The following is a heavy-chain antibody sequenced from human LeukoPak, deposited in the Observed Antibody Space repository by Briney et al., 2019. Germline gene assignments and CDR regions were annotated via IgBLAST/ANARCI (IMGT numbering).Heavy chain of an antibody. V-gene: IGHV4-4*02. CDR2: IYHSGST. D-gene: IGHD4/OR15-4a*01. J-gene: IGHJ3*02. Sequence: SETLSLTCAVSGGSISSSNWWSWVRQPPGKGLEWIGEIYHSGSTNYNPSLKSRVTISVDKSKNQFSLKLSSVTAANTAVYYCIGATPSRRAFDIWGQGTMVTVSS. CDR1: GGSISSSNW. CDR3: IGATPSRRAFDI.